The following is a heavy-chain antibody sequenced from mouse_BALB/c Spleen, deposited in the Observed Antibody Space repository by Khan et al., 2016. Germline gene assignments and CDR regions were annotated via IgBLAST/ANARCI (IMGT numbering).Heavy chain of an antibody. D-gene: IGHD1-1*01. Sequence: QLEESGPGLVKPSQSLSLTCTVTGYSITSDYAWNWIRQFPGNKLEWMGYISYSGSTSYNPSLKSRISITRDTSKNPFFLQLNSVTTEDTATDDCARDYYGSSYFDYWGQGTTLPVSS. CDR3: ARDYYGSSYFDY. CDR2: ISYSGST. CDR1: GYSITSDYA. V-gene: IGHV3-2*02. J-gene: IGHJ2*01.